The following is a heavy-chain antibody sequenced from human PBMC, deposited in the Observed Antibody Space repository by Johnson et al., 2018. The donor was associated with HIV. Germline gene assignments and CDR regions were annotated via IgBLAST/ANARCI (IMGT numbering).Heavy chain of an antibody. CDR3: AKGPAAVFGLVADI. J-gene: IGHJ3*02. CDR1: GFTSSNY. Sequence: VQLVESGGGLVQPGGSLRLSCAASGFTSSNYMSWVRQAPGKGLEWVSGISGSGTSTYYADSVKGRFTIFRDNSRNTLYLQMNSLRVDDTAVYYCAKGPAAVFGLVADIWGQGTKVTVSS. CDR2: ISGSGTST. D-gene: IGHD3/OR15-3a*01. V-gene: IGHV3-23*04.